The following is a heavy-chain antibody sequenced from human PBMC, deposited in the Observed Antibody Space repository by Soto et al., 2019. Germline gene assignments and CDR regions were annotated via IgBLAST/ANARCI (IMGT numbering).Heavy chain of an antibody. J-gene: IGHJ4*02. Sequence: PSETLSLTCTVSGGSVSSGSHQWSWIRQSPGKGLEWIGYIYYTGSTNYNPSLKSRGTISVDTSKNQFSLKLTSVTAADTAVYYCARESGAELYYFDYWGLGTLVTVSS. CDR3: ARESGAELYYFDY. CDR1: GGSVSSGSHQ. CDR2: IYYTGST. D-gene: IGHD6-25*01. V-gene: IGHV4-61*01.